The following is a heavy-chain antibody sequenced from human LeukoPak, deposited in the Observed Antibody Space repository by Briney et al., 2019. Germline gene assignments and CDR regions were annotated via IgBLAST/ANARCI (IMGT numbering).Heavy chain of an antibody. CDR2: IYYSGST. V-gene: IGHV4-39*07. J-gene: IGHJ4*02. CDR1: GGSISSSSYY. Sequence: TSETLSLTCTVSGGSISSSSYYWGWIRQPPGKGLEWIGSIYYSGSTYYNPSLKSRVTISVDTSKNQFSLKLSSVTAADTAVYYCARRLRYFDWLGWPLDYWGQGTLVTVSS. CDR3: ARRLRYFDWLGWPLDY. D-gene: IGHD3-9*01.